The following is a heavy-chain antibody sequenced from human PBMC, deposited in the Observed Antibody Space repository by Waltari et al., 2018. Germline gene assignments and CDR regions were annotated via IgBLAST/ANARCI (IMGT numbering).Heavy chain of an antibody. CDR1: GFTLSYYS. V-gene: IGHV3-21*02. D-gene: IGHD3-3*01. CDR2: ISGDGRDV. J-gene: IGHJ5*02. CDR3: ARDSGGTIFGVGNWFDP. Sequence: EMQLVESGGGLVKPGASLRLSCAASGFTLSYYSMNWSGQRPGKGLDGVVSISGDGRDVYYADSVKGRLTVSSDKAKNVLFLQVSSLTVEDTAVYYCARDSGGTIFGVGNWFDPWGQGTLVSVSS.